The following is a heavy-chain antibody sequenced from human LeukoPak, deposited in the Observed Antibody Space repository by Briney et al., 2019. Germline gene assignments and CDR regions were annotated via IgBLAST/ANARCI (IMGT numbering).Heavy chain of an antibody. CDR3: ARDRGLD. Sequence: GGSLRLSCAAAGFTFSSYAMHWVRQAPGKGLEWVAVISYDRSNKYYADSVKGRFTISRDNAKNSLYLQMNSLRAEDTAVYYCARDRGLDWGQGTLVTVSS. V-gene: IGHV3-30-3*01. CDR1: GFTFSSYA. CDR2: ISYDRSNK. D-gene: IGHD3-10*01. J-gene: IGHJ4*02.